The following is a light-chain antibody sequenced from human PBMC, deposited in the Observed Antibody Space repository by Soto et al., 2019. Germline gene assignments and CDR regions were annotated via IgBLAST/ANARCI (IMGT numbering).Light chain of an antibody. CDR1: SGYSTYA. V-gene: IGLV4-69*01. CDR2: LDSDGSH. Sequence: QLVLTQSPSASASLGASVKLTCTLSSGYSTYAIAWHQQQPEKGPRYLMKLDSDGSHSKGDGIPDRFSGSSSGAERYLTISSLQSEDEADYYCQTWATGPDWVFGGGTKVTVL. CDR3: QTWATGPDWV. J-gene: IGLJ3*02.